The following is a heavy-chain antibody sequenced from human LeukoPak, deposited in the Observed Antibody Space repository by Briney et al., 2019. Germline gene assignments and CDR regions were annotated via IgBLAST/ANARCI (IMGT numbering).Heavy chain of an antibody. V-gene: IGHV1-2*02. CDR1: GYTFTGYS. CDR3: ARGGVVVLGVMDI. Sequence: ASVKVSCKASGYTFTGYSMHWVRQAPGQGLEWMGWINPSSGGTNYAQKFQGRVTMTRDTSINTSYMELRRLRSDDTAVYYCARGGVVVLGVMDIWGQGTVVTVSS. CDR2: INPSSGGT. D-gene: IGHD2-21*01. J-gene: IGHJ3*02.